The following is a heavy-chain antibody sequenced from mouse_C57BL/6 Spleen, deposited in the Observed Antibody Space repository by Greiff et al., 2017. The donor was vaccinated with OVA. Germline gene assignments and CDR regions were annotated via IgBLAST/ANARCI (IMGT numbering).Heavy chain of an antibody. D-gene: IGHD2-4*01. CDR1: GYSITSGYY. Sequence: ESGPGLVKPSQSLSLTCSVTGYSITSGYYWNWIRQFPGNKLEWMGYISYDGSNNYNPSLKNRISITRDTSKNQFFLKLNSVTTEDTATYYCARAHYDYDVRAFYYAMDYWGQGTSVTVSS. J-gene: IGHJ4*01. CDR2: ISYDGSN. CDR3: ARAHYDYDVRAFYYAMDY. V-gene: IGHV3-6*01.